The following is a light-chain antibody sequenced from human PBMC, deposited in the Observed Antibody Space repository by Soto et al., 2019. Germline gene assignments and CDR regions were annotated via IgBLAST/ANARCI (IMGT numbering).Light chain of an antibody. J-gene: IGLJ1*01. CDR1: HNDIGTYDY. CDR2: GVT. V-gene: IGLV2-14*03. Sequence: QSVLTQPTSLSGSPGQSITISCTGNHNDIGTYDYVSWYQQHPGRAPRLLIHGVTTRPSGISGRFSASKSGLTASLTISGLQPEDEADYYCSSFTSNSIYDFGPGTKVTVL. CDR3: SSFTSNSIYD.